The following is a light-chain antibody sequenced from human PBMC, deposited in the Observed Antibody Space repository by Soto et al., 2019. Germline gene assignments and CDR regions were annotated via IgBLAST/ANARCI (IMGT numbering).Light chain of an antibody. CDR2: DVS. CDR3: SSYTSSSTVV. J-gene: IGLJ2*01. Sequence: QSALTQPASVSGSPGQSITISCTGTSSDVGGYNYVSWYQQHPGKAPKLMIYDVSNRPSGVSNRFSGFKSGNTASLTISGLQADDEAEYYCSSYTSSSTVVFGGGTKLTVL. CDR1: SSDVGGYNY. V-gene: IGLV2-14*01.